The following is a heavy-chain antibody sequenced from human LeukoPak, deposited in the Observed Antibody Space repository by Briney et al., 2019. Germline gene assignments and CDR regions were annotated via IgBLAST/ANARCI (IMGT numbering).Heavy chain of an antibody. D-gene: IGHD3-10*01. CDR1: GGSVSSNSAA. CDR2: TYYRAKWYN. V-gene: IGHV6-1*01. Sequence: SQTLSLTCAISGGSVSSNSAAWNWIRQSPSRGLEWLGRTYYRAKWYNDYEVSVKSRITINPDTSKNQFSLQLNSVTPEDTAVYYCAREPMVRGVRGFWFDPWGQGTLVTVSS. J-gene: IGHJ5*02. CDR3: AREPMVRGVRGFWFDP.